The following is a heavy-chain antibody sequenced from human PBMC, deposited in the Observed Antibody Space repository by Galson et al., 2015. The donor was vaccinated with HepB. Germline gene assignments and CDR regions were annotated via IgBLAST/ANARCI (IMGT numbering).Heavy chain of an antibody. J-gene: IGHJ4*02. D-gene: IGHD3-16*01. CDR2: IDWDDDT. Sequence: ALVKPTQTLTLTCTFSGFSLTTSGMRVSWIRQPPGKALEWLARIDWDDDTFYSTSLKTRLSISKDTSKDQVVLTMTNVDPEDTATYYCARMTDVPAYDFWGQGTLVTVSS. CDR1: GFSLTTSGMR. V-gene: IGHV2-70*04. CDR3: ARMTDVPAYDF.